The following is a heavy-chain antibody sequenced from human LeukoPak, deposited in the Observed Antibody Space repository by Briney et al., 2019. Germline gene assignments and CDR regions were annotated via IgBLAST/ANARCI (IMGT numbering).Heavy chain of an antibody. CDR1: GGSFSGYY. Sequence: SETLSLTCAVYGGSFSGYYWTWIRQPPWKGLEWIGEISDTGGTKYNPSLKSRVTISVDTSKNQFSLKLSSVTAADTAVFYCARGSRWSPMIAASDTYYYYYLDVWGKGTTVTVSS. CDR2: ISDTGGT. V-gene: IGHV4-34*01. D-gene: IGHD6-13*01. J-gene: IGHJ6*03. CDR3: ARGSRWSPMIAASDTYYYYYLDV.